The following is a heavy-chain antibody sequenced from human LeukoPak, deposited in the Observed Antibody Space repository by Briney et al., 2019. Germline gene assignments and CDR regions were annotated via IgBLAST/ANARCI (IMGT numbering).Heavy chain of an antibody. CDR2: ISSSGSTI. J-gene: IGHJ4*02. V-gene: IGHV3-48*04. CDR1: GFTFSSYS. CDR3: ARDQWLVLDY. D-gene: IGHD6-19*01. Sequence: PGGSLRLSCAASGFTFSSYSMNWVRQAPGKGLEWVSYISSSGSTIYYADSVKGRFTISRDNAKNSLYLQMNSLRAEDTAVYYCARDQWLVLDYWGQGTLVTVSS.